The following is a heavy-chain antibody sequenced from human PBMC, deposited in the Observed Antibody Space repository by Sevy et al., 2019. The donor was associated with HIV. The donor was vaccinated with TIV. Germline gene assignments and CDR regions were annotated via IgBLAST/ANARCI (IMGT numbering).Heavy chain of an antibody. CDR2: IYYSGIT. Sequence: SETLSLTCSVSGGSISSGDYYWTWMRQSPGKGLEWIGYIYYSGITYYNPSLKGRVIISIDTVKNQFSLKLSSVTAADTAVYYCARYCTRTSPHNWFDPWGQGTLVTVSS. V-gene: IGHV4-30-4*01. CDR1: GGSISSGDYY. CDR3: ARYCTRTSPHNWFDP. D-gene: IGHD2-2*01. J-gene: IGHJ5*02.